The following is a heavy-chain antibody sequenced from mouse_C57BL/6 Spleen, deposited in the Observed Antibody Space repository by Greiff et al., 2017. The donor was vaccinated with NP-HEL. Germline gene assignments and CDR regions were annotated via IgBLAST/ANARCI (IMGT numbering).Heavy chain of an antibody. V-gene: IGHV1-50*01. CDR3: ARMRHRRFDY. D-gene: IGHD3-1*01. CDR1: GYTFTIYW. Sequence: QVQLQQPGAELVKPGASVKLSCKASGYTFTIYWMQWIKQRPGQGLEWIGEIDPSDRRANYNQKFKDRATLTVDTSSNTAYMQLISLTSEDSAVYYCARMRHRRFDYWGKGTTLTVSS. CDR2: IDPSDRRA. J-gene: IGHJ2*01.